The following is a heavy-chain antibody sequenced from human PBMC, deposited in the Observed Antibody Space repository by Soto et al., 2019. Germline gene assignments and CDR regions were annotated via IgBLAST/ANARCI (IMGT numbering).Heavy chain of an antibody. CDR3: ARELTTFGIFSHLDF. CDR2: INSSGDRT. J-gene: IGHJ4*02. Sequence: ASVKVSCKASGYSFPNYFMHWVRQVPGQGPEWMGMINSSGDRTTYAQKFQGRVTLTRDTSTTTVYMEMSNLRSEDTALYFCARELTTFGIFSHLDFWGQGTPVTVSS. D-gene: IGHD3-3*01. V-gene: IGHV1-46*01. CDR1: GYSFPNYF.